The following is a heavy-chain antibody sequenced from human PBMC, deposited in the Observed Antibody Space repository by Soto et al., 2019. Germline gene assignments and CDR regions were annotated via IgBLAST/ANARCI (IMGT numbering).Heavy chain of an antibody. Sequence: PSETLSLTCTVSGGSISSYYWSWIRQPPGKGLEWIGYIYYSGSTNYNPSLKSRVTISVDTSKNQFSLKLSSVTAADTAVYYCARAHWDYYYYMDVWGKGTTVTVS. CDR3: ARAHWDYYYYMDV. CDR2: IYYSGST. J-gene: IGHJ6*03. V-gene: IGHV4-59*01. D-gene: IGHD3-16*01. CDR1: GGSISSYY.